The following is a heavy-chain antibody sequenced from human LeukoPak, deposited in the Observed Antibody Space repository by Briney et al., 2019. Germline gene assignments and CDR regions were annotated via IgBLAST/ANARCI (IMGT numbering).Heavy chain of an antibody. CDR3: AKDLGYCSGSSCYYQYYYYYGMDV. V-gene: IGHV3-23*01. CDR1: GFTFSSYA. J-gene: IGHJ6*04. CDR2: ISGSGGST. D-gene: IGHD2-15*01. Sequence: PGGSLRLSCAASGFTFSSYAMSWVRQAPGKGLEWVSAISGSGGSTYYADSVKGRFTISRDNSKNTLYLQMNSLRAEDTAVYYCAKDLGYCSGSSCYYQYYYYYGMDVWGKGTTVTVSS.